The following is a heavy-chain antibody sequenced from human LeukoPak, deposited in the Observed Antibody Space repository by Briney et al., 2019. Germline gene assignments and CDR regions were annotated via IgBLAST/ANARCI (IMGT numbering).Heavy chain of an antibody. J-gene: IGHJ3*02. D-gene: IGHD3-22*01. CDR2: ISAYNGNT. V-gene: IGHV1-18*01. CDR3: ARGEPYYDSSGYAFDI. CDR1: GYTFTSYG. Sequence: VASVKVSCKASGYTFTSYGISWVRQAPGQGLAWMGWISAYNGNTNYAQKLQGRVTMTTDTSTSTAYMELSSLRSEDTAVYYCARGEPYYDSSGYAFDIWGQGTMVTVSS.